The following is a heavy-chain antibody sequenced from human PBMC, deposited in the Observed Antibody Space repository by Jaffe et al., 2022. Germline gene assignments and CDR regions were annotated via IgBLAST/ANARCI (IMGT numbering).Heavy chain of an antibody. Sequence: QLQLQESGSGLVKPSQTLSLTCAVSGGSISSGGYSWSWIRQPPGKGLEWIGYIYHSGSTYYNPSLKSRVTISVDRSKNQFSLKLSSVTAADTAVYYCARAPGPYYYGSGSYSPKGGDYYYYYMDVWGKGTTVTVSS. J-gene: IGHJ6*03. CDR1: GGSISSGGYS. D-gene: IGHD3-10*01. CDR3: ARAPGPYYYGSGSYSPKGGDYYYYYMDV. CDR2: IYHSGST. V-gene: IGHV4-30-2*01.